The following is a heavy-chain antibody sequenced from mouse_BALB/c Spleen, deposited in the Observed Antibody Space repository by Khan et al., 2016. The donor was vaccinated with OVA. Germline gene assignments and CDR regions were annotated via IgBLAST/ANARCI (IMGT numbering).Heavy chain of an antibody. Sequence: QIQLVQSGPELKKPGETVKISCKASGYTFTNYAVHWVRQAPGKGFKWMGWINTYTGEPTYAADFKGRFAFSLETSASAAYLQINNLKNEDTATDFCARCHWYFDVWGAGTTVTGSS. CDR3: ARCHWYFDV. CDR2: INTYTGEP. J-gene: IGHJ1*01. V-gene: IGHV9-3-1*01. CDR1: GYTFTNYA.